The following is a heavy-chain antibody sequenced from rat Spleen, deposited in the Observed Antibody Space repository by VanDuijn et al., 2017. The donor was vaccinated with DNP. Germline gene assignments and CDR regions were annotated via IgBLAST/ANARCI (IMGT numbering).Heavy chain of an antibody. CDR2: LNKDSRTI. D-gene: IGHD2-2*01. CDR3: VREDKGVDA. V-gene: IGHV4-2*01. CDR1: GFTFSNYG. Sequence: EVKLVESGGGLVQPGSSLKLSCAASGFTFSNYGMAWVRQAPGKGLEWVGELNKDSRTIKYSPSLKDKLTSSRDNVQNTLYLQMNKLGSEDTAIYYCVREDKGVDAWGQGASVTVSS. J-gene: IGHJ4*01.